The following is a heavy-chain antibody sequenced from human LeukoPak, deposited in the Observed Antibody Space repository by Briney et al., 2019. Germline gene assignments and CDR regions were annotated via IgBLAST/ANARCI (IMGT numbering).Heavy chain of an antibody. D-gene: IGHD3-9*01. Sequence: GGSLRLSCAASGFTFSSYAMSWVRQAPGKGLEWVSAISGSGGSTYYADSVKGRFTISRDNSKNTLYLQMNSLRAEDTAVYYCAKDIDLVYDILTEGMDVWGQGTTVTVSS. CDR1: GFTFSSYA. V-gene: IGHV3-23*01. CDR3: AKDIDLVYDILTEGMDV. J-gene: IGHJ6*02. CDR2: ISGSGGST.